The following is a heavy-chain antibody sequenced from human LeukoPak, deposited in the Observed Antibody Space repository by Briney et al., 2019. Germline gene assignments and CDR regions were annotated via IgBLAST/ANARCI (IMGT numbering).Heavy chain of an antibody. CDR2: IYYSGST. CDR3: ARGIAAAGPPNWFDP. J-gene: IGHJ5*02. Sequence: SETLSLTCTVSGGSISSYYWSWIRQPPGKGLEWIGYIYYSGSTNYNPSLKSRVTISVGTSKNQFSLKLSSVTAADTAVYYCARGIAAAGPPNWFDPWGQGTLVTVSS. V-gene: IGHV4-59*01. D-gene: IGHD6-13*01. CDR1: GGSISSYY.